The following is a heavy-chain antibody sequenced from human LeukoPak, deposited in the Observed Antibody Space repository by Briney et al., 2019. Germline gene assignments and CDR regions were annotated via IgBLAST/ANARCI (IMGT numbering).Heavy chain of an antibody. CDR2: IYYRGDI. CDR3: ASTLYSSGWYGDAFDI. D-gene: IGHD6-19*01. J-gene: IGHJ3*02. Sequence: SETLSLTCSVSDGSIRTYYWSWIRQSPGQGLEWIGNIYYRGDINYNPSLKSRVIISIDTSKNQFSLKVTSLTAADTAVYYCASTLYSSGWYGDAFDIWGQGTMVTVSS. V-gene: IGHV4-59*01. CDR1: DGSIRTYY.